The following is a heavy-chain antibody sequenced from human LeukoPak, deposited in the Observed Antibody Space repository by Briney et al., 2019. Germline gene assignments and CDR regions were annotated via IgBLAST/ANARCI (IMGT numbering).Heavy chain of an antibody. D-gene: IGHD3-22*01. Sequence: GGSLRLSCAASGFTFGSYWMTWVRQAPGKGLEWVANIQQDGSEKNYVDSVKGRFTISRDNAKNSLYLQMNSLRAEDTAVYYCARVSITMIVVGDYWGQGTLVTVSS. V-gene: IGHV3-7*01. CDR1: GFTFGSYW. J-gene: IGHJ4*02. CDR3: ARVSITMIVVGDY. CDR2: IQQDGSEK.